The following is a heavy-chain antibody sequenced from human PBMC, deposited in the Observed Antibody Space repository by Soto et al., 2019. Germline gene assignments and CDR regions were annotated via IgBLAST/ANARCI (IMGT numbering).Heavy chain of an antibody. V-gene: IGHV3-9*01. CDR2: ISWNSGSI. CDR3: AKDRSGSGTGAAFDI. CDR1: GFTFDDYA. J-gene: IGHJ3*02. D-gene: IGHD3-10*01. Sequence: EVQLVESGGGLVQPGRSLRLSCAASGFTFDDYAMHWVRQAPGKGLEWVSGISWNSGSIGYADSVKGRFTISRDNAKNSLYLQMNSLRAEDTALYYCAKDRSGSGTGAAFDIWGQGTMVTVSS.